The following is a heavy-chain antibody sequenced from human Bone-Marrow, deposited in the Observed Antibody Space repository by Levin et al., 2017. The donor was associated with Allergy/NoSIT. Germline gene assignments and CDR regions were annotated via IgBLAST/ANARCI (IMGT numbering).Heavy chain of an antibody. D-gene: IGHD6-6*01. J-gene: IGHJ5*02. CDR3: ARSSLIT. Sequence: PGGSLRLSCSVSGFSVSSDYMTWVRLPPGKGLECVSVLGPSGTTYYTDSVKGRFTIFRDSSTNSLFLHMNNLRVDDTAVYYCARSSLITCGRGTLVTVSS. CDR2: LGPSGTT. V-gene: IGHV3-53*05. CDR1: GFSVSSDY.